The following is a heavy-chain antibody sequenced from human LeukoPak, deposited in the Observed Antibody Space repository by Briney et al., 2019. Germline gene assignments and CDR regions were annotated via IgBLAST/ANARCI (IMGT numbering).Heavy chain of an antibody. Sequence: KPSETLSLTCAVSGYSISSGCYWGWVRQPPGKGLEWIGSNYHSGSTYYNPSLKSRVTISVDTSKNQFSLKLSSVTAADTAVYYCAREGGGYYDSSGYYPLQHWGQGTLVTVSS. D-gene: IGHD3-22*01. CDR1: GYSISSGCY. CDR3: AREGGGYYDSSGYYPLQH. J-gene: IGHJ1*01. V-gene: IGHV4-38-2*02. CDR2: NYHSGST.